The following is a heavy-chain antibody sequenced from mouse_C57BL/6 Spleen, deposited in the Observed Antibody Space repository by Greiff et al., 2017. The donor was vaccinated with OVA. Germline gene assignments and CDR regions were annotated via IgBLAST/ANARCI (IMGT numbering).Heavy chain of an antibody. J-gene: IGHJ2*01. CDR3: ARHRDYGYFDY. D-gene: IGHD2-4*01. Sequence: EVMLVESGGGLVKPGGSLKLSCAASGFTFRDYGMHWVRQAPEQGLAWVAYLSSGRSTIYYADTVKGRFTISRDNAKNTLFLQMTSLRSEDTAMYYCARHRDYGYFDYWGQGTTLTVSA. CDR2: LSSGRSTI. CDR1: GFTFRDYG. V-gene: IGHV5-17*01.